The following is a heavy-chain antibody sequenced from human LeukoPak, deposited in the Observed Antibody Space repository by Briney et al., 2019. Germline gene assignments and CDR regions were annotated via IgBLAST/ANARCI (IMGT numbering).Heavy chain of an antibody. Sequence: PGGSLRLSCAASGFTFSSYGMHWVRQAPGKGLEWVAVIWYDGSNKYYADSVKGRFTISRDNSKNTLYLQMNSLRAEDTAVYYCAREADSSSWSHIDYWGQGTLVTVSS. D-gene: IGHD6-13*01. V-gene: IGHV3-33*01. CDR2: IWYDGSNK. J-gene: IGHJ4*02. CDR3: AREADSSSWSHIDY. CDR1: GFTFSSYG.